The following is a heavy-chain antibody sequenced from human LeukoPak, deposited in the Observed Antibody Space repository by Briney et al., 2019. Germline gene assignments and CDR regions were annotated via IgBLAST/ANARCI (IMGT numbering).Heavy chain of an antibody. CDR1: GFTFSNYA. CDR2: LSGTGGST. J-gene: IGHJ4*02. D-gene: IGHD6-13*01. V-gene: IGHV3-23*01. Sequence: GGSLRLSCAASGFTFSNYAMSWVRQAPGKGLEWVSTLSGTGGSTYYADSVKGRFTISRDNSKNTLDLQMNSLRAEDTAVYYCAKDADSSSWYVRFDYWGQGTLVTVSS. CDR3: AKDADSSSWYVRFDY.